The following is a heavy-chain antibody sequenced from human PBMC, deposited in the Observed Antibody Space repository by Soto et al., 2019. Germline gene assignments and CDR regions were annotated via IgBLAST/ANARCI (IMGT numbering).Heavy chain of an antibody. D-gene: IGHD4-4*01. CDR1: GYSSTSYW. Sequence: GESLKISCKGSGYSSTSYWIGWVRQMPGKGLEWMGIIYPGDSDTRYSPSFQGQVTISADKSISTAYLQWSSLKASDTAMYYCARQYYSNYVVTYMDVWGKETTVTVSS. J-gene: IGHJ6*03. CDR3: ARQYYSNYVVTYMDV. CDR2: IYPGDSDT. V-gene: IGHV5-51*01.